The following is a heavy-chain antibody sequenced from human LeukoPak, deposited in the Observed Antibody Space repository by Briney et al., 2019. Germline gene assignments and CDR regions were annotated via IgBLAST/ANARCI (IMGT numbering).Heavy chain of an antibody. CDR3: ARDTDAFDI. CDR1: GFTFSSYA. V-gene: IGHV3-23*01. J-gene: IGHJ3*02. CDR2: ISGSGGST. Sequence: PGGSLRLSCAASGFTFSSYAMSWVRQAPGKGLEWVSVISGSGGSTYYADSVKGRFTISRDNSKNTLYMQMNSLRAEDTAVYYCARDTDAFDIWGQGTMVTVSS.